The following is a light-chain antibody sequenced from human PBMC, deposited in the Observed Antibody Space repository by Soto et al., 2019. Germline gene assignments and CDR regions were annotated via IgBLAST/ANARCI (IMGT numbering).Light chain of an antibody. CDR3: QQYAGSPRT. CDR2: DAS. Sequence: EIVLTQSPGTLSLSPGERATLSYRASQSISSNYLAWYQQTPGQAPRLLIYDASSRAAGIPDRFSGSGSGTDFTLTISRLEPEDFGVYYCQQYAGSPRTFGKGTKVEVK. CDR1: QSISSNY. V-gene: IGKV3-20*01. J-gene: IGKJ1*01.